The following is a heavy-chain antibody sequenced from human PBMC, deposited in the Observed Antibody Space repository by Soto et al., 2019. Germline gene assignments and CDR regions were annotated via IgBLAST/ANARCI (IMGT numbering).Heavy chain of an antibody. CDR3: ALGYCSSTSCRPAGWFDP. CDR1: GGTFSSYA. Sequence: ASVKVSCKASGGTFSSYAISWARQAPGQGLEWMGGIIPIFGTANYAQKFQGRVTITADESTSTAYMELSSLRSEDTAVYYCALGYCSSTSCRPAGWFDPWGQGTLVTVSS. J-gene: IGHJ5*02. D-gene: IGHD2-2*01. V-gene: IGHV1-69*13. CDR2: IIPIFGTA.